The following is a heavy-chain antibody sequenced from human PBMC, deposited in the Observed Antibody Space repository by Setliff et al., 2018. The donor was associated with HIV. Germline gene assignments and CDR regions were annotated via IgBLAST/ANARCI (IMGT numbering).Heavy chain of an antibody. CDR1: GESLSGHY. CDR3: ATSTVAGLFDY. D-gene: IGHD6-19*01. CDR2: INQSGDT. Sequence: PSETLSLTCALYGESLSGHYWSWIRQSPGKGLEWIGEINQSGDTNYNPSLKSRTIMSVETSKNQFSLKLTSVIAADTAVYYCATSTVAGLFDYWGQGALVTVSS. V-gene: IGHV4-34*01. J-gene: IGHJ4*02.